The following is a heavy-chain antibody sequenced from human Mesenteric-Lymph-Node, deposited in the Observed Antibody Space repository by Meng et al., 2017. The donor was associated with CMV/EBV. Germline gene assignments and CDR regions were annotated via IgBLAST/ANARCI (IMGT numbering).Heavy chain of an antibody. J-gene: IGHJ4*02. CDR2: INHSGST. V-gene: IGHV4-34*01. Sequence: QWGAGVLKPSETLSVTFPVYGGSFSGYYWNWIRQSPEKGLEWIGEINHSGSTTYNPSFTSRIIISVDTSTNQISLNMSSVTAADTAVYYCARGSSYDILTGYFDYWGQGALVTVSS. D-gene: IGHD3-9*01. CDR3: ARGSSYDILTGYFDY. CDR1: GGSFSGYY.